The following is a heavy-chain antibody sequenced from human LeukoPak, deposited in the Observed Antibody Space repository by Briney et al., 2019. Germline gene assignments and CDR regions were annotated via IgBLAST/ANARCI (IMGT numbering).Heavy chain of an antibody. Sequence: SETLSLTCTVSGGSISSGGYYWSWIRQHPGKGLEWIGYIYYSGSTYYNPSLKSRVTISVDTSKNQFSLKPSSVTAADTAVYYCAMASATVGFDYWGQGTLVTVSS. V-gene: IGHV4-31*03. CDR3: AMASATVGFDY. CDR1: GGSISSGGYY. D-gene: IGHD4-17*01. J-gene: IGHJ4*02. CDR2: IYYSGST.